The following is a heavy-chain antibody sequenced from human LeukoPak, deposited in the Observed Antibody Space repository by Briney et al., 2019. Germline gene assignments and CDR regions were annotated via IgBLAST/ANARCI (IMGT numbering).Heavy chain of an antibody. J-gene: IGHJ3*01. CDR1: GFTLDADW. V-gene: IGHV3-7*01. D-gene: IGHD1-26*01. Sequence: GGTLRLSCAASGFTLDADWMTWGRQAPGKGLEWVANIRKDASRESYLDSVKGRFTVSRDNAKNSLYLQMNSLSAGDTAVYYCARDTSPLYGGTSFDAFDVWGPGTVVTVSS. CDR3: ARDTSPLYGGTSFDAFDV. CDR2: IRKDASRE.